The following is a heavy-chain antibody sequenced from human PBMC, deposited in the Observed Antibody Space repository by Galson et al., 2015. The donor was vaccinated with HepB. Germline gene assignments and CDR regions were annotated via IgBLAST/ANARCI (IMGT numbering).Heavy chain of an antibody. Sequence: SETLSLTCAVSGGSISSSSYYWGWIRQPPGKGLEWIGSIYYSGSTYYNPSLKSRVTISVDTSKDQFSLKLSSVTAADTAVYYCARQTGTHSIWFGEPYGAFDIWGQGTMVTVSS. D-gene: IGHD3-10*01. J-gene: IGHJ3*02. CDR1: GGSISSSSYY. CDR3: ARQTGTHSIWFGEPYGAFDI. V-gene: IGHV4-39*01. CDR2: IYYSGST.